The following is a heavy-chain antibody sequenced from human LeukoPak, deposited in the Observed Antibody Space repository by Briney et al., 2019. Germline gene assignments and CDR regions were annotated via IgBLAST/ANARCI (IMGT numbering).Heavy chain of an antibody. J-gene: IGHJ3*02. CDR2: IYYSGST. Sequence: SETLSLTCTVSGGSISSGGYYWSRIRQHPGKGLEWIGYIYYSGSTYYNPSLKSRVTISVDTSKNQFSLKLSSVTAADTAVYYCARGLTTVVTQSAFDIWGQGTMVTVSS. V-gene: IGHV4-31*03. CDR3: ARGLTTVVTQSAFDI. CDR1: GGSISSGGYY. D-gene: IGHD4-23*01.